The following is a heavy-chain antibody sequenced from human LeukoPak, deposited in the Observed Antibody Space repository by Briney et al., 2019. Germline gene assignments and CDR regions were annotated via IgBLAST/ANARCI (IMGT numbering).Heavy chain of an antibody. CDR1: GGSISSYY. V-gene: IGHV4-4*09. CDR3: ARHIVVVPAAIDPPDWYFDL. J-gene: IGHJ2*01. CDR2: IYTSGST. Sequence: SETLSLTCTVSGGSISSYYWSWIRQPPGKGLEWIGYIYTSGSTNYNPSLKSRVTISVDTSKSQFSLKLSSVTAADTAVYYCARHIVVVPAAIDPPDWYFDLWGRGTLVTVSS. D-gene: IGHD2-2*01.